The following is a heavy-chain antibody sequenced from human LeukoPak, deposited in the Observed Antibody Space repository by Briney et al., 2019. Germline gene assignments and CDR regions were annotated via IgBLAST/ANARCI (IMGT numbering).Heavy chain of an antibody. CDR1: EFTFNNYA. CDR3: AKFLAYRIAAGADY. J-gene: IGHJ4*02. Sequence: GSLRLSCAASEFTFNNYAMSWVRQAPGKGLEWVAVISYDGSNKYYADSVKGRFTISRDNSKNTLYLQMNSLRAEDTAVYYCAKFLAYRIAAGADYWGQGTLVTVSS. V-gene: IGHV3-30-3*02. CDR2: ISYDGSNK. D-gene: IGHD6-13*01.